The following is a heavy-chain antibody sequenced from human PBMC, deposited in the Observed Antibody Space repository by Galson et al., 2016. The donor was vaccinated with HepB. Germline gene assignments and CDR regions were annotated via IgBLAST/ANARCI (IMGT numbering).Heavy chain of an antibody. D-gene: IGHD3-9*01. V-gene: IGHV5-10-1*01. CDR2: IDPSDSYT. J-gene: IGHJ5*02. CDR3: ARVGSDILTGSDNWFDP. CDR1: GYSFTNYW. Sequence: QSGAEVKKPGESLRISCKGSGYSFTNYWISWVRQMPGKGLEWMGRIDPSDSYTNYSPSFQGHVTFSADKSLSTVYLHWSSLKGSDTAMYYCARVGSDILTGSDNWFDPWGQGTLVTVSS.